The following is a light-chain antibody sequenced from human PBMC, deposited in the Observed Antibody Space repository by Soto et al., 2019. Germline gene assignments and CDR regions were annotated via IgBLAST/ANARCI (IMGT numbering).Light chain of an antibody. CDR2: GVT. Sequence: QSALTQPASVSGSPGQSITISCTGTISDVGGYNYVSWYQQHPGKAPQLMIYGVTNRPSGVSSRFSGSKSGNTASLTISGLQAEDEADYYCSSFASISTLVFGGGTKLTVL. J-gene: IGLJ3*02. CDR3: SSFASISTLV. CDR1: ISDVGGYNY. V-gene: IGLV2-14*01.